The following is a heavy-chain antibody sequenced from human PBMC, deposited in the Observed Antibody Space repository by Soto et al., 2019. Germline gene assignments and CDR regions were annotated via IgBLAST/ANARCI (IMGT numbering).Heavy chain of an antibody. J-gene: IGHJ5*02. CDR1: GFTFSNAW. CDR3: TQSGWYRYNWFDP. V-gene: IGHV3-15*07. Sequence: EVQLVESGGGLVKPGGSLRLSCAASGFTFSNAWMNWVRQAPGKGLEWVGRIKSKTDGGTTDYAAPVKGRFTISRDDSKNTMYLQMNSLKTEDTAVYYCTQSGWYRYNWFDPWGQGTLVTVSS. D-gene: IGHD6-19*01. CDR2: IKSKTDGGTT.